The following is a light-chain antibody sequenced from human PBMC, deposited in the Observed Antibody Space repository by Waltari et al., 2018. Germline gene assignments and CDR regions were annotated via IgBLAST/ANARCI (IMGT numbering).Light chain of an antibody. J-gene: IGKJ2*01. CDR1: QSVKVN. V-gene: IGKV3-15*01. CDR2: AAS. Sequence: TVMTPSPATLSLYPGETATLSCRASQSVKVNLAWSQQQVGQTPRLLIYAASSRTTGIPGRFSGSGSGTDFTLTISSLQSEDFAVYYCQQYDEWPFTFGQGTKVDFK. CDR3: QQYDEWPFT.